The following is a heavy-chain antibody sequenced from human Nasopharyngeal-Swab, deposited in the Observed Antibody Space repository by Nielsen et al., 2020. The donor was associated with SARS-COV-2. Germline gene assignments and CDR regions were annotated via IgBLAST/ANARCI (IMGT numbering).Heavy chain of an antibody. CDR3: ARLQYRSGWHLDD. Sequence: SETLSLTCTVSGGSISSSSYYWGWIRQPPGKGLEWIGYISHNSGTNYNPSLKSRVTMFMDTSKNQFSLKLSSVTAADTAVYYCARLQYRSGWHLDDWGQGTLVTVSS. V-gene: IGHV4-61*05. CDR1: GGSISSSSYY. J-gene: IGHJ4*02. CDR2: ISHNSGT. D-gene: IGHD6-19*01.